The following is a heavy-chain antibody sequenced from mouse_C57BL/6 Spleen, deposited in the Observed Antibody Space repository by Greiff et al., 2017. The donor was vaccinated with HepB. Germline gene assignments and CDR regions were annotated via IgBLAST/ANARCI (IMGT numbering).Heavy chain of an antibody. Sequence: VQLKQSGPGLVKPSQSLSLTCSVTGYSITSGYYWNWIRQFPGNKLEWMGYISYDGSNNYNPSLKNRISITRDTSKNQFFLKLNSVTTEDTATYYCARAYGSSPWYFDVWGTGTTVTVSS. V-gene: IGHV3-6*01. CDR1: GYSITSGYY. J-gene: IGHJ1*03. CDR2: ISYDGSN. CDR3: ARAYGSSPWYFDV. D-gene: IGHD1-1*01.